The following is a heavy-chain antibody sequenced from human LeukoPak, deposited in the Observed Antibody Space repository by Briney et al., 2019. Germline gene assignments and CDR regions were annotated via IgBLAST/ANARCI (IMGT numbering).Heavy chain of an antibody. D-gene: IGHD2-2*01. CDR1: GGSGGGVGHS. CDR2: ISYSGST. V-gene: IGHV4-39*01. J-gene: IGHJ6*02. Sequence: SETLARESTTVGGSGGGVGHSGGWIRQPPGKGLEWIGSISYSGSTYYNPSLKTRVTMSVDTSENQFSLKLSSVTAADSTVYYSVRIYCTRPSCYGHSYYGLGGAGRWTTVTVSS. CDR3: VRIYCTRPSCYGHSYYGLGG.